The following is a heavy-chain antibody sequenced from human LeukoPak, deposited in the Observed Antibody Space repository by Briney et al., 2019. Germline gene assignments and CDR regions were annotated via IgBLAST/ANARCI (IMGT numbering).Heavy chain of an antibody. CDR1: GYTLTELS. Sequence: GASVTVSCKVSGYTLTELSMHWVRQAPGKGLEWMGGFDPEDGETIYAQKFQGRVTMTEDTSTDTAYMELRSLRSEDTAVYYCATPNRYSGYDFDYWGQGTLVTVSS. CDR2: FDPEDGET. J-gene: IGHJ4*02. D-gene: IGHD5-12*01. V-gene: IGHV1-24*01. CDR3: ATPNRYSGYDFDY.